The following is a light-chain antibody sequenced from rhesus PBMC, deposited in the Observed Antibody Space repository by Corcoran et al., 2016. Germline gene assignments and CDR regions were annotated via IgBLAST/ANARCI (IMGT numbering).Light chain of an antibody. V-gene: IGKV3-42*01. CDR3: QQGNSIPLT. CDR1: SSVSIS. J-gene: IGKJ4*01. CDR2: RTS. Sequence: EIVLTQSPTSMAVSQGERVTISCTASSSVSISYLHWYQQKPGFPPTLLVYRTSSLASGVPARVSGSGSGTSYTLPISSMEAEDAANYYCQQGNSIPLTFGGGAKVEIK.